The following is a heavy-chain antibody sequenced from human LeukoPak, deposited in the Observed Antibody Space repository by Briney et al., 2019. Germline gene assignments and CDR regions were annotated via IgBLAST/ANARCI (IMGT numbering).Heavy chain of an antibody. CDR2: IKQDGSEK. V-gene: IGHV3-7*01. Sequence: GGSLRLSCAASGFIIISYRMSWVRQAPGKGLEWVANIKQDGSEKYYVDSVKGRFTISRDNSRNTLYLQMNSLRAEDTAVYYCAREQPSTWYFHWGQGTLVTISS. D-gene: IGHD6-13*01. CDR3: AREQPSTWYFH. J-gene: IGHJ4*02. CDR1: GFIIISYR.